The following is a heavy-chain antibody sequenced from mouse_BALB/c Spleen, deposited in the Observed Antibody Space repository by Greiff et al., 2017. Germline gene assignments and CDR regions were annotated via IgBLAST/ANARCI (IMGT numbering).Heavy chain of an antibody. V-gene: IGHV5-12-2*01. J-gene: IGHJ4*01. CDR2: ISNGGGST. CDR1: GFTFSSYT. CDR3: ARAGRGAMDY. Sequence: DVKLVESGGGLVQPGGSLKLSCAASGFTFSSYTMSWVRQTPEKRLEWVAYISNGGGSTYYPDTVKGRFTISRDNAKNTLYLQMSSLKSEDTAMYYCARAGRGAMDYWGQGTSVTVSS.